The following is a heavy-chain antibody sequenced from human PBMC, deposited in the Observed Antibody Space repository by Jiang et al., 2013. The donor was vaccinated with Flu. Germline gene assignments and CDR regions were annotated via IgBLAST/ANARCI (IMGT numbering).Heavy chain of an antibody. Sequence: SLKISCKGSGYSFTSYWIGWVRQMPGKGLEWMGIIYPGDSDTRYSPSFQGQVTISADKSISTAYLQWSSLKASDTAMYYCARGNCSSTSCYSGHFDYWGQGTLVTVSS. CDR1: GYSFTSYW. J-gene: IGHJ4*02. D-gene: IGHD2-2*01. V-gene: IGHV5-51*01. CDR3: ARGNCSSTSCYSGHFDY. CDR2: IYPGDSDT.